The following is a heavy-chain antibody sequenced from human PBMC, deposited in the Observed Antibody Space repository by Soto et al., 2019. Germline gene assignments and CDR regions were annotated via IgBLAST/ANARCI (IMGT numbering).Heavy chain of an antibody. J-gene: IGHJ6*02. CDR2: ISGSGGST. V-gene: IGHV3-23*01. D-gene: IGHD6-6*01. CDR3: ALNIAARPTYNCYYVLDV. CDR1: GLTFMNSA. Sequence: GGSLRLSCAASGLTFMNSAMIWGRQAPGKGLEWVSAISGSGGSTYYADSVKGRFTISRDNSKNTLYLQMNSLRAEDTAVHYCALNIAARPTYNCYYVLDVWGQGTTVTVSS.